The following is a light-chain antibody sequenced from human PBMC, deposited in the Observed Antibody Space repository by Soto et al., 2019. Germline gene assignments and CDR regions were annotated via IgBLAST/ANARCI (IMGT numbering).Light chain of an antibody. Sequence: QSALTQPASVSGSPGQSIIISCTGTSSDVGAYNYVSWYQQHPGKAPKLLIYEVNNRPSGVSNRFSGSKSGTTASLTISGLQDEDEADYYCKSYTISSTLVFGGGTKLTVL. CDR2: EVN. CDR3: KSYTISSTLV. CDR1: SSDVGAYNY. J-gene: IGLJ3*02. V-gene: IGLV2-14*01.